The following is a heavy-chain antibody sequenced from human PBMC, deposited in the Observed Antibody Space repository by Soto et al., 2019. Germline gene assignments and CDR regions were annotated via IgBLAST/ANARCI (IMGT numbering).Heavy chain of an antibody. J-gene: IGHJ5*02. CDR2: IYYSGST. CDR1: GGSISSYY. Sequence: PSETLSLTCTVSGGSISSYYLSWMRQPPGKGLEWIGYIYYSGSTNYNPSLKSRVTISVDTSKNQFSLKLSSVTAADTAVYYCARSYRPAAGTIDWFDPWGQGTLVTVSS. CDR3: ARSYRPAAGTIDWFDP. D-gene: IGHD6-13*01. V-gene: IGHV4-59*01.